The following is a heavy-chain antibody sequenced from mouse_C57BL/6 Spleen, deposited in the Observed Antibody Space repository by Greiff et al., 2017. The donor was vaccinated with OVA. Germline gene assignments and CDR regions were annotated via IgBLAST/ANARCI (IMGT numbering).Heavy chain of an antibody. V-gene: IGHV1-69*01. CDR1: GYTFTSYW. J-gene: IGHJ3*01. D-gene: IGHD1-1*01. CDR2: IDPSDSYT. CDR3: ARNYGSSGFAY. Sequence: VQLQQPGAELVMPGASVKLSCKASGYTFTSYWMHWVKQRPGQGLEWIGEIDPSDSYTNYNQKFKGKSTLTVDKSSSTAYMQLSSLTSEDSAVYYCARNYGSSGFAYWGQGTLVTVSA.